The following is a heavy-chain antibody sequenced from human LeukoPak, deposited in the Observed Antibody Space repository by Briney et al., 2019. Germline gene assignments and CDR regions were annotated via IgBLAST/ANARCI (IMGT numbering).Heavy chain of an antibody. J-gene: IGHJ3*02. CDR1: GFTFSSYA. V-gene: IGHV3-30*04. Sequence: GGSLRLSCAASGFTFSSYALHWVRQASGKGLEWVALISFDGSDKYYTDSVKGRFTISRDSSKNTLFLQMNSLRADDTAVYYCANYGDYANAFDIWGQGTMVTVSS. D-gene: IGHD4-17*01. CDR2: ISFDGSDK. CDR3: ANYGDYANAFDI.